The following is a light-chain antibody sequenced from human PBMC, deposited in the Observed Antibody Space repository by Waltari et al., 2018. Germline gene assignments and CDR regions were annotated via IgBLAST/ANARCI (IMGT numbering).Light chain of an antibody. CDR1: QIISNY. Sequence: DIQMTQSPSSLAASVGDRVTITFLASQIISNYLNWYQQKPGKAPMLLIYGTSGLQSGVPSRFSGSGSGTDFTLAISSLQPEDFATYYCQQSYSSPYTFGQGTQLQIK. CDR3: QQSYSSPYT. J-gene: IGKJ2*01. V-gene: IGKV1-39*01. CDR2: GTS.